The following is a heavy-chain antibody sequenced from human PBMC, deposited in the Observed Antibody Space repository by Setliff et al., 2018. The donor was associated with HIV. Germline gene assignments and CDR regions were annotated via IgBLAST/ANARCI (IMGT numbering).Heavy chain of an antibody. CDR3: AREWGGRLRYFDWLPISETSPGSYFDY. CDR2: ISAYNGNT. V-gene: IGHV1-18*01. J-gene: IGHJ4*02. Sequence: ASVKVSCKASGYTFTSYGISWVRQAPGQGLEWMGWISAYNGNTNYAQKLQGRVTMTTDTSTSTAYMELRSLRSDDTAVYYCAREWGGRLRYFDWLPISETSPGSYFDYWGQGTLVTVSS. D-gene: IGHD3-9*01. CDR1: GYTFTSYG.